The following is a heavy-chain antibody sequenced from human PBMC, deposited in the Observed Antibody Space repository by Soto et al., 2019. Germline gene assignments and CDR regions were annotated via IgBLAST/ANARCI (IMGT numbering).Heavy chain of an antibody. V-gene: IGHV4-39*01. J-gene: IGHJ6*02. Sequence: QLQLQESGPGLVKPSETLSLTCTVSGGSISSSRHYWAWIRQPPGKGLEWIGSVFYSGRTYYNPSLKSRVTISVDTSKNQFSLKVSSVSAADTALYYCARLSFGYDMDVWGQGTTVTVSS. CDR1: GGSISSSRHY. D-gene: IGHD3-16*01. CDR2: VFYSGRT. CDR3: ARLSFGYDMDV.